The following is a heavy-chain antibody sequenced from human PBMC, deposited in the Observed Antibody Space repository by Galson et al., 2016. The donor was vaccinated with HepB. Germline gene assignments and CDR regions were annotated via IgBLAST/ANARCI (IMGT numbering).Heavy chain of an antibody. J-gene: IGHJ6*02. CDR2: IYSGGST. V-gene: IGHV3-66*02. CDR1: GFTVSNNY. CDR3: ARPRRWPQYYYGLDV. D-gene: IGHD5-24*01. Sequence: SLRLSCAASGFTVSNNYMRWVRQAPGKGLEWVSLIYSGGSTYYADSVKGRFTISRDNSKNTLYLQMNSLRREDTAVYYCARPRRWPQYYYGLDVWGQGTTVTVSS.